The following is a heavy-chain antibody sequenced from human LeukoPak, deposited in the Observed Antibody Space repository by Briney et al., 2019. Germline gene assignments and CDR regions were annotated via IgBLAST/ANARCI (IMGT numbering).Heavy chain of an antibody. CDR3: ANALYCSSASCYLNYYYYYYMDV. CDR1: GFTFSSFA. Sequence: GGSLRLSCAASGFTFSSFAMNWVRQAPGKGLEWVSAITTGGGTTYYADSVKGRFTISRDNSKNTLYLQMNSLRAEDTAVYYCANALYCSSASCYLNYYYYYYMDVWGKGTTVTVSS. V-gene: IGHV3-23*01. CDR2: ITTGGGTT. D-gene: IGHD2-2*01. J-gene: IGHJ6*03.